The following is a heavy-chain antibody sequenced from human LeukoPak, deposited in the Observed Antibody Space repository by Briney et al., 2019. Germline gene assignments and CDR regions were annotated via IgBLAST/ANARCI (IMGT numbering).Heavy chain of an antibody. J-gene: IGHJ5*02. Sequence: ASVKVSCRASGYTFTSYYMHWVRQAPGQGLEWMGIINPSGGSTSYAQKFQGRVTMTRDTSTSTAYMELSSLRSEDTAVYYSARDRGYDFWSGYLPITNYNWFDPWGQGTLVTVSS. CDR3: ARDRGYDFWSGYLPITNYNWFDP. CDR2: INPSGGST. D-gene: IGHD3-3*01. CDR1: GYTFTSYY. V-gene: IGHV1-46*03.